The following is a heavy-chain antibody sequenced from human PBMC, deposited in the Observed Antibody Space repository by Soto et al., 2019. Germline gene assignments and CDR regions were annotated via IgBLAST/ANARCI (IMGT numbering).Heavy chain of an antibody. D-gene: IGHD2-2*01. J-gene: IGHJ5*02. CDR2: ISAYNGNT. CDR3: ARRKTLYCSSTSCPNWFDP. V-gene: IGHV1-18*01. CDR1: GYTFTSYG. Sequence: QVQLVQSGAEVKKPGASVKVSCKACGYTFTSYGISWVRQAPGQGLERMGWISAYNGNTNYAQKLQGRVTMTTDTSTSTAYMELRSLRSDDTAVYYCARRKTLYCSSTSCPNWFDPWGQGTLVTVSS.